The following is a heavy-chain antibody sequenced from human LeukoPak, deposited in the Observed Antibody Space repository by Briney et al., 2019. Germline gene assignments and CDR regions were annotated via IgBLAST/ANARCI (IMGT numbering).Heavy chain of an antibody. J-gene: IGHJ4*02. V-gene: IGHV3-21*01. D-gene: IGHD3-10*01. Sequence: GGSLRLSCAASGFTFSDYGMSWVRQAPGKGLEWVSSISTTSSYIYYADSMKGRFTISRGNAKNSLYLQMNSLRAEDTAVYYCARDQIGELSYDYWGQGTLVTVSS. CDR2: ISTTSSYI. CDR1: GFTFSDYG. CDR3: ARDQIGELSYDY.